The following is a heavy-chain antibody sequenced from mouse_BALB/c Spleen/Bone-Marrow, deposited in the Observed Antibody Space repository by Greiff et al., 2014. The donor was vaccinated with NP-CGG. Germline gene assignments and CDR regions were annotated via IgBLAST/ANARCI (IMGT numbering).Heavy chain of an antibody. CDR1: GYTFSNYW. V-gene: IGHV1-9*01. CDR2: ILPGNTNA. CDR3: ARGRYSMDD. J-gene: IGHJ4*01. Sequence: VQLQESGAEQMQPGASVKISCKATGYTFSNYWIEWVKQRPGHGLEWIGEILPGNTNANYNEKFKGRATFTADTSSNTAYMQLSSLTSEDSAVYYCARGRYSMDDWGQGTSVTVSS.